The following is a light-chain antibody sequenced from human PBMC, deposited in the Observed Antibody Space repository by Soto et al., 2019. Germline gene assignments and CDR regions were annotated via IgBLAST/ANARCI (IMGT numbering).Light chain of an antibody. V-gene: IGKV1-39*01. CDR3: QQSYSTPRA. Sequence: DLQMTQSPSSLSASVGDRVTITCRASQSISSYLNWYQQKPGKAPKLLIYAASSLQSVVPSRFSGSGSGTDFTLTISSLQPEDCATYFCQQSYSTPRAFGPGTKVDIK. CDR2: AAS. CDR1: QSISSY. J-gene: IGKJ3*01.